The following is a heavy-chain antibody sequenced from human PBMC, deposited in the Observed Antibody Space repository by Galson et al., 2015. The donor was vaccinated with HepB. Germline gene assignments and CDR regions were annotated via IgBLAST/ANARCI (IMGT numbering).Heavy chain of an antibody. V-gene: IGHV3-74*01. CDR3: ARSTFYYGSGIDY. J-gene: IGHJ4*02. CDR2: IKTDGSSI. D-gene: IGHD3-10*01. Sequence: SLRLSCAAFGFTLSSFWMHWVRQAPGKGLVWVSRIKTDGSSIDYADSVKGRFTISRDSAKNTLYLQMNSLRAEDTAVYYCARSTFYYGSGIDYWGQGTLVTV. CDR1: GFTLSSFW.